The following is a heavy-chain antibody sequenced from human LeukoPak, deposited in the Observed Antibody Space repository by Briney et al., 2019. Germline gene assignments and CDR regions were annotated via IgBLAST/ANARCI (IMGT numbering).Heavy chain of an antibody. CDR2: IYYSGST. V-gene: IGHV4-39*07. Sequence: SETLSLTCTVSGGSISSSSYYWGWIRQPPGKGLEWIGSIYYSGSTYYNPSLKSRVTISVDKSKNQFSLKLSSVTAADTAVYYCASYSSSRFDYWGQGTLVTVSS. J-gene: IGHJ4*02. CDR1: GGSISSSSYY. D-gene: IGHD6-6*01. CDR3: ASYSSSRFDY.